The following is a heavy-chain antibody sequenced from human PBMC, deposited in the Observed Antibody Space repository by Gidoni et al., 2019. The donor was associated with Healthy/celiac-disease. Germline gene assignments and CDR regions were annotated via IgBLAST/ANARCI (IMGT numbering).Heavy chain of an antibody. Sequence: EVQLLESGGGLVQPGGSLRLSCAASGFTFSSYAMSWVRQAPGKGLEWVSAISGSGGSTYYADSVKGRFTISRDNSKNTLYLQMNSLRAEDTAVYYCAKPEGATPQNGGPQIDYWGQGTLVTVSS. V-gene: IGHV3-23*01. CDR1: GFTFSSYA. CDR3: AKPEGATPQNGGPQIDY. D-gene: IGHD1-26*01. CDR2: ISGSGGST. J-gene: IGHJ4*02.